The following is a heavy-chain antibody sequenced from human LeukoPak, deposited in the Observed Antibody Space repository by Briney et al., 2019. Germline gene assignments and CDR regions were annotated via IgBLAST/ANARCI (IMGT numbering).Heavy chain of an antibody. V-gene: IGHV3-48*01. J-gene: IGHJ4*02. CDR3: VRVEGSYFDY. CDR2: ISSSGSAI. Sequence: GGSLRLSCAASGFPLSSNSIKWVRQAPGKGLEWVSYISSSGSAIYYVDSVKGRFTVSRDNAKNSLFLQMNSPRAEDTAVYYCVRVEGSYFDYWGQGALVTVSS. CDR1: GFPLSSNS. D-gene: IGHD1-1*01.